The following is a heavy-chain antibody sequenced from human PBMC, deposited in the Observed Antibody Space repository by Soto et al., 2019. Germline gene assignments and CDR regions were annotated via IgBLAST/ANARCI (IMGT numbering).Heavy chain of an antibody. CDR2: MNPGGRDT. CDR1: GYSFTNND. D-gene: IGHD3-16*01. V-gene: IGHV1-8*01. Sequence: SVKVSCKASGYSFTNNDVNWVRQATVQGLEWMGWMNPGGRDTGYAQKFQGRVTMTRDISIATAYMELSSLRSHDTAIYYCARMATFGSLNWFDPWGQGTLVTVSS. CDR3: ARMATFGSLNWFDP. J-gene: IGHJ5*02.